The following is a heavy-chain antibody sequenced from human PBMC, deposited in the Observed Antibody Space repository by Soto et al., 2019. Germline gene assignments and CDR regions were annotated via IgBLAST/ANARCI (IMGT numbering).Heavy chain of an antibody. CDR3: ARDSSSWYRFHYMDV. Sequence: SETLSLTCTVSGGSISSYYWSWIRQTPGKGLEWIGYIYYSGSTNYNPSLKSRVTISVDTSKNQFSLKLSSVTAADTAVYYCARDSSSWYRFHYMDVWGKGTTVTVSS. CDR2: IYYSGST. CDR1: GGSISSYY. V-gene: IGHV4-59*01. D-gene: IGHD6-13*01. J-gene: IGHJ6*03.